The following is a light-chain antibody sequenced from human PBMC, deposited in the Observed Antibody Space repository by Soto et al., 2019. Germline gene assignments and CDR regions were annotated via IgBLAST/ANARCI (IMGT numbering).Light chain of an antibody. CDR2: GNS. CDR1: SSNIGAGYD. J-gene: IGLJ2*01. CDR3: QSYDSSFVEVV. V-gene: IGLV1-40*01. Sequence: QSVLTQPPSVSGAPGQRVTISCTGSSSNIGAGYDVHWYQQLPGTAPKLLIYGNSNRPSGVPDRFSGSKSGTSASLAITGLQAEDEADYYCQSYDSSFVEVVFGGGTKVTVL.